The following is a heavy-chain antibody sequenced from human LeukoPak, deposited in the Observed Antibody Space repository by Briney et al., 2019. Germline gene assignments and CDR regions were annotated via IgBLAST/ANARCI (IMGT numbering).Heavy chain of an antibody. CDR1: GFTFSSHW. CDR3: ARVDGSGSHFDY. D-gene: IGHD3-10*01. V-gene: IGHV3-74*01. Sequence: GGSLRLSCAASGFTFSSHWMHWVRRGSGKGLVWVSRINTDGSTTTYADSVKGRFTISRDNAKNTLYLQMSSLRAEDTAVYYCARVDGSGSHFDYWGQGILVTVSS. CDR2: INTDGSTT. J-gene: IGHJ4*02.